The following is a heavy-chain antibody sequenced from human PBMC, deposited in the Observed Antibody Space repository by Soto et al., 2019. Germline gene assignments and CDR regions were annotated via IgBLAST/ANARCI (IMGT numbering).Heavy chain of an antibody. CDR2: IIPILGIA. J-gene: IGHJ6*03. Sequence: QVQLVQSGAEVKKPGSSVKVSCKASGGTFSSYKISWVRQAPGQGLEWMGRIIPILGIANYAQKFQGRVKITADKSTSTAYMELSSLRSEDTAVYYCAREKYGSGSYEIYYYYMAVWGKGTTVTVSS. V-gene: IGHV1-69*08. D-gene: IGHD3-10*01. CDR3: AREKYGSGSYEIYYYYMAV. CDR1: GGTFSSYK.